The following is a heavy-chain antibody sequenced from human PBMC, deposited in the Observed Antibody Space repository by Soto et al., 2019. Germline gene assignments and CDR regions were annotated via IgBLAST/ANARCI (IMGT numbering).Heavy chain of an antibody. CDR2: IYPGDSDT. D-gene: IGHD3-22*01. J-gene: IGHJ3*02. CDR1: GYSFTSYW. CDR3: ARSTYYYDSSGSPDAFDI. Sequence: PGESLKISCKGSGYSFTSYWIGWVRQMPGKGLEWMGIIYPGDSDTRYSPSFRGQVTISADKSISTAYLQWSSLKASDTAMYYCARSTYYYDSSGSPDAFDIWGQGTMVTVSS. V-gene: IGHV5-51*01.